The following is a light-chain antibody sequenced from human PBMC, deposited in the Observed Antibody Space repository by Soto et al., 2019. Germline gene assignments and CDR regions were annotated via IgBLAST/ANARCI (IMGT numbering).Light chain of an antibody. Sequence: SHLPDSMGARLAITCRASQSISIYLNWYQLKPGKAPNLLMYGASCLKSGVPTWFSGSGSGTVFTLTSSSPQPEDVSGCYYIQILVTPELPLGLGTRLEIK. CDR2: GAS. CDR3: IQILVTPELP. CDR1: QSISIY. V-gene: IGKV1-39*01. J-gene: IGKJ5*01.